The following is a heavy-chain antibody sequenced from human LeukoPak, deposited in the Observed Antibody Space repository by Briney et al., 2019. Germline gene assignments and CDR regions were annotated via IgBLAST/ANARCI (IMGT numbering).Heavy chain of an antibody. CDR3: ARRAGAYSHPYDY. Sequence: PGGSLSLSCTVAGFTVSSNSMSWVRQAAGKGLEWVAFIYSDNTHYSDSVKGRFTISRDNSKNTLYLQMNSLRAEDTAVYYCARRAGAYSHPYDYWGQGTLVTVSS. D-gene: IGHD4/OR15-4a*01. V-gene: IGHV3-53*01. CDR1: GFTVSSNS. J-gene: IGHJ4*02. CDR2: IYSDNT.